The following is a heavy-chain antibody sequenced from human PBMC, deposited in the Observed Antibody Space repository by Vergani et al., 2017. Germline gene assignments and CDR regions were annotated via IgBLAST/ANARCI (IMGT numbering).Heavy chain of an antibody. Sequence: QLQLQESGPGLMKPSETLSLTCTVSGGSITYGAFYWGWIRRSPGKGLEWIGSIYYSANKFYNPSLESRVTLSIDTTKNQFSLKLKSVTAADTAVYYCASDTHNGQRADRWGQGILGTVTS. D-gene: IGHD2-15*01. J-gene: IGHJ5*02. V-gene: IGHV4-39*01. CDR1: GGSITYGAFY. CDR3: ASDTHNGQRADR. CDR2: IYYSANK.